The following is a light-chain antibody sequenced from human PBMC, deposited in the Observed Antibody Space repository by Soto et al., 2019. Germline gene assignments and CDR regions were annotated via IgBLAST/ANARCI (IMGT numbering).Light chain of an antibody. V-gene: IGKV1-39*01. J-gene: IGKJ2*01. CDR1: QSISSY. Sequence: IQMTQSPSSLSASVGDRVTITCRASQSISSYLNWYQHKPGKAPRLLIYAASSLQSGVPSRFSGSGSGTDFTLTISSLQPEDSAAYYCQQSYSTPVDFGQGTKLEIK. CDR2: AAS. CDR3: QQSYSTPVD.